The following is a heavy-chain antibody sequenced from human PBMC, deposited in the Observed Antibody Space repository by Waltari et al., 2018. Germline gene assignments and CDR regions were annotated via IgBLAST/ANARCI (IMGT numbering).Heavy chain of an antibody. CDR1: GFTFSSYS. CDR2: ISSSSSYI. J-gene: IGHJ3*02. CDR3: AKGGHGDYPGAFDI. V-gene: IGHV3-21*01. Sequence: EVQLVESGGGLVKPGGSLRLSCAASGFTFSSYSLNWVRQAPGKGLEWVSSISSSSSYIYYADSVKGRFTISRDNSKNTLYLQMNSLRAEDTAVYYCAKGGHGDYPGAFDIWGQGTMVTVSS. D-gene: IGHD4-17*01.